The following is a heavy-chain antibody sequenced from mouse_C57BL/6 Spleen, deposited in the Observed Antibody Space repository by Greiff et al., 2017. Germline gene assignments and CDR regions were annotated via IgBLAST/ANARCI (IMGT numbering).Heavy chain of an antibody. CDR3: ASHYDGYSYAMDY. D-gene: IGHD2-3*01. CDR1: GFSFTSYG. V-gene: IGHV2-2*01. CDR2: IWSGGST. Sequence: QVQLKESGPGLVQPSQSLSITCTVSGFSFTSYGVHWVRQSPGKGLEWLGVIWSGGSTDYNAAFISRLSISKDNSKSQVFFKMNSLQADDTAIYYCASHYDGYSYAMDYWGQGTSVTVSS. J-gene: IGHJ4*01.